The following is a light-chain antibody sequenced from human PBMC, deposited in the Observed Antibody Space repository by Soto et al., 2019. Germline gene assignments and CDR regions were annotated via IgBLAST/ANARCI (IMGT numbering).Light chain of an antibody. J-gene: IGKJ5*01. V-gene: IGKV2D-29*02. CDR1: QSLLHITGETF. Sequence: DVVMTQTPLSLSVAPGQPASISCKSSQSLLHITGETFLFWYLQKPGQSPQLLIYEVSTRVSGVPDRFSGSGSGTDFTLEISRVETDDVGIYYCMQSTQVPPTFGQGTRLRIE. CDR2: EVS. CDR3: MQSTQVPPT.